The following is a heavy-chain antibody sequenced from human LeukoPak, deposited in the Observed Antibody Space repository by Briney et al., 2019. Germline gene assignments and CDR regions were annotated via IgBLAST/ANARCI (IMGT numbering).Heavy chain of an antibody. D-gene: IGHD3-22*01. V-gene: IGHV1-46*01. CDR1: AYTFTTYY. CDR3: ARDSAVVPTVMVITTDYFDY. Sequence: GASVKVSCKCFAYTFTTYYIHWVRQGPGQGIEWMGITNPSGGSTSYAQKFQGRVTMTRDTSTSTVYMELSSLRSEDTAVYYWARDSAVVPTVMVITTDYFDYWGQGTLVTVSS. CDR2: TNPSGGST. J-gene: IGHJ4*02.